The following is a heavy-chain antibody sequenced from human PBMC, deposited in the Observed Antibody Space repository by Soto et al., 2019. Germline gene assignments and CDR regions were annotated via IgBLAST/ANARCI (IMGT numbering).Heavy chain of an antibody. CDR2: IYSGGST. Sequence: GGSLRLSCAASGFTVSSNYMSWVRQAPGKGLEWVSVIYSGGSTYYADSVKGRFTISRDNSKNTLYLQMNSLRAEDTAVYYCASGYCSGGXCYPSYFDYWGQGILVTVSS. J-gene: IGHJ4*02. D-gene: IGHD2-15*01. CDR1: GFTVSSNY. CDR3: ASGYCSGGXCYPSYFDY. V-gene: IGHV3-66*01.